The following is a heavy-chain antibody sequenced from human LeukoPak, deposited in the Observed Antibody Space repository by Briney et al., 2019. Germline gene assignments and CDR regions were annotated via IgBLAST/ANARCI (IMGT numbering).Heavy chain of an antibody. CDR2: INSDGTIT. D-gene: IGHD3-3*01. Sequence: SGGSLRLSCAASGFTFSSYWIHWVRQAPGKGLVWVSRINSDGTITTYADSVKGRFTISRDNAKNSLYLQMNSLRAEDTAVYHCARAFGDFWSGYYPSYYNYYMDVWGKGTTVTVSS. J-gene: IGHJ6*03. CDR1: GFTFSSYW. V-gene: IGHV3-74*01. CDR3: ARAFGDFWSGYYPSYYNYYMDV.